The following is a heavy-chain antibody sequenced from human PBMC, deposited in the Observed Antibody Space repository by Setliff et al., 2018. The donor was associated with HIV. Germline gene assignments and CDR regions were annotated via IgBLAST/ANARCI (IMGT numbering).Heavy chain of an antibody. V-gene: IGHV4-59*11. Sequence: PSETLSLTCTVSGGFISDHYWSWIRQPPGKGLEWLGSLYRTGSNNYNPSLKSRITVSVDRSKNQFSLKLTSVTAADTALYYCARVPPFSGSNFSWYFDLWGRGTLVTVSS. CDR3: ARVPPFSGSNFSWYFDL. D-gene: IGHD1-26*01. CDR1: GGFISDHY. CDR2: LYRTGSN. J-gene: IGHJ2*01.